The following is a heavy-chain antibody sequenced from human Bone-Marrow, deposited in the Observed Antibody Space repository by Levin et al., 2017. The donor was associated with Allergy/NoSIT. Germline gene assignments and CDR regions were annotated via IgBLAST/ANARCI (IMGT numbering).Heavy chain of an antibody. V-gene: IGHV3-74*01. J-gene: IGHJ6*03. CDR2: ISTDGSST. D-gene: IGHD5-12*01. CDR3: ARDPGFDYMDV. Sequence: PGGSLRLSCAASGFTFSNYWMHWVRQAPGKGLVWVSRISTDGSSTSYADSVKGRFTISRDNAKNTLYLQMNSLRAEDTAVYYCARDPGFDYMDVWGKGTTVTVSS. CDR1: GFTFSNYW.